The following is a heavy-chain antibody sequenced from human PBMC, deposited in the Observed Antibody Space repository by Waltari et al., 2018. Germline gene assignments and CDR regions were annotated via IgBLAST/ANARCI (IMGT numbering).Heavy chain of an antibody. CDR3: AKDQISARMPYNWVDP. D-gene: IGHD6-6*01. CDR1: GFTFSSYA. J-gene: IGHJ5*02. Sequence: VQLVQSGAEVTKHGSSVKVSCKASGFTFSSYAMSCVRQAPGKWREWVAAISGSGGSTDYADSVKGRVTISRDNSKNTLYLQMNSLRAEDTAVYYCAKDQISARMPYNWVDPWGQGTLVTVSS. CDR2: ISGSGGST. V-gene: IGHV3-23*04.